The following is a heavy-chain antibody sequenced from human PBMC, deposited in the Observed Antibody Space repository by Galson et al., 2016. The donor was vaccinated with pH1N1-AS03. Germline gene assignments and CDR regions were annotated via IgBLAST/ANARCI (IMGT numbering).Heavy chain of an antibody. D-gene: IGHD5-12*01. CDR2: IYHSGTT. J-gene: IGHJ6*02. V-gene: IGHV4-30-2*01. CDR3: ARGSGGYGLDV. Sequence: TLSLTCAVSGGSISSSGVYSWSWIRQPPGKGLEWIGNIYHSGTTYYSPSLKIRVTISIDRSQNQLSLKLTSVTAAGTAVYYCARGSGGYGLDVWGQGTTVIVSS. CDR1: GGSISSSGVYS.